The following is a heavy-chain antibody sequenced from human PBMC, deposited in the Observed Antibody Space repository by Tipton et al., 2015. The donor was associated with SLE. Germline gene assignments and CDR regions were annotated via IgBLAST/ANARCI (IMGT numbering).Heavy chain of an antibody. CDR2: IIPILSIA. D-gene: IGHD3-9*01. V-gene: IGHV1-69*09. Sequence: QLVQSGAEVKKPGSSVKVSCKASGGTFSSYTISWVRQAPGQGLEWMGRIIPILSIANYAQKFQGRVTITADKFTSTAYMELSSLRSEDTAVYYCARDQFDWYGQWGQGTTVTVSS. CDR1: GGTFSSYT. CDR3: ARDQFDWYGQ. J-gene: IGHJ6*02.